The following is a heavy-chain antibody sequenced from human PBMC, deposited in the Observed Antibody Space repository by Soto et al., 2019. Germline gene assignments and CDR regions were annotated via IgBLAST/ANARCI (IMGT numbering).Heavy chain of an antibody. CDR3: AKASPASTVTYDY. Sequence: GGSLRLSCAASGFTFSSYGMHWVRQAPGKGLELVAVISYDGSNKYYADSVKGRFTISRDNSKNTLYLQMNSLRAEDTAVYYCAKASPASTVTYDYWGQGTLVTVSS. CDR1: GFTFSSYG. J-gene: IGHJ4*02. CDR2: ISYDGSNK. V-gene: IGHV3-30*18. D-gene: IGHD4-17*01.